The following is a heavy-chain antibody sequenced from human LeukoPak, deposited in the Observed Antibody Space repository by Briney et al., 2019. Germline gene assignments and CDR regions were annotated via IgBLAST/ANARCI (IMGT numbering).Heavy chain of an antibody. Sequence: SETLSLTCAVSGYSISSGYYWGWIRQPPGKGLEWIGSIYHSGSTYYNPSPKSRVTISVDTSKNQFSLKLSSVTAADTAVYYCARYYGSGSYSLDYWGQGTLVTVSS. CDR2: IYHSGST. J-gene: IGHJ4*02. V-gene: IGHV4-38-2*01. D-gene: IGHD3-10*01. CDR1: GYSISSGYY. CDR3: ARYYGSGSYSLDY.